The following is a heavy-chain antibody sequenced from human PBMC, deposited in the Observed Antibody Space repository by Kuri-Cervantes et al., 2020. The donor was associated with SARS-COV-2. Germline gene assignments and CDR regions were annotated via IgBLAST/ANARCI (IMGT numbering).Heavy chain of an antibody. CDR3: ASPGLLN. CDR2: IKSKTDGGTT. Sequence: GESLKISCTASGFTFGDYAMSWVRQAPGKGLEWVGRIKSKTDGGTTDYAAPVKGRFTISRDDSKNTLYLQMNSLKAEDTAVYYCASPGLLNWGRGTLVTVSS. CDR1: GFTFGDYA. D-gene: IGHD2-15*01. V-gene: IGHV3-15*01. J-gene: IGHJ4*02.